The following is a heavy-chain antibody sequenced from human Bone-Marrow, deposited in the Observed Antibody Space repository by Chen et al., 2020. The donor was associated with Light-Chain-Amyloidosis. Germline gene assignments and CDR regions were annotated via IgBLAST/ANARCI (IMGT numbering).Heavy chain of an antibody. CDR1: GASILRREYY. Sequence: QLQLQESGPGLVEPSQTLSLTCTVSGASILRREYYWGWMRQAPGKGLEWIGSIFRGDITYYTSSLKSRVTLSVDTSNNHISLRLRSVTAGDTAIYYCARGPSEVEWGVVKSAFAFDFWGQGTMVTVSS. CDR2: IFRGDIT. D-gene: IGHD2-21*01. V-gene: IGHV4-39*07. J-gene: IGHJ3*01. CDR3: ARGPSEVEWGVVKSAFAFDF.